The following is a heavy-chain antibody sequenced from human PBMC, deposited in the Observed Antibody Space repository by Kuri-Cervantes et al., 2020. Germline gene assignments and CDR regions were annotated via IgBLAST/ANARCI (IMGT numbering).Heavy chain of an antibody. Sequence: ASVKVSCKASGYTFTGYYMHWVRQAPGQGLEWMGWINPNSGGTNYAQKFQGRVTMTRDTSISTAYMELSRLRSDDTAVYYCARGADGVKNGIYYYGMDVWGQGTTVTVSS. D-gene: IGHD2-8*01. V-gene: IGHV1-2*02. CDR3: ARGADGVKNGIYYYGMDV. CDR1: GYTFTGYY. CDR2: INPNSGGT. J-gene: IGHJ6*02.